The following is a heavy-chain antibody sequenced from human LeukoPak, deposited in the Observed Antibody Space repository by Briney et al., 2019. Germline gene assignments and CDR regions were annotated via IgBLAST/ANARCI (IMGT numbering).Heavy chain of an antibody. V-gene: IGHV3-64*01. D-gene: IGHD3-22*01. CDR3: ARGTDHGSSGSTDY. CDR1: GFTFSSYG. CDR2: ISSNGGST. Sequence: PGGSLRLSCAASGFTFSSYGMHWVRQAPGKGLEYVSAISSNGGSTYYANSVKGRFTISRDNSKNTLYLQMGSLRAEDMAVYYCARGTDHGSSGSTDYWGQGTLVTVSS. J-gene: IGHJ4*02.